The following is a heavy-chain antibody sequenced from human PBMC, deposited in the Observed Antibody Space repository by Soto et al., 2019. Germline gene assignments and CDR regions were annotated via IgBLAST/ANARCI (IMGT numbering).Heavy chain of an antibody. CDR3: ARDLNGNEQYCSSTICYIYYYYGMVV. Sequence: ASVKVSCKASGYTFTGYYMHWVRQAPGQGLEWMGWINPNSGGTNYAQKFQGRVTMTRDTSISTAYMELSRLRSDDTAVYYCARDLNGNEQYCSSTICYIYYYYGMVVWGQGTTVTVFS. V-gene: IGHV1-2*02. CDR1: GYTFTGYY. J-gene: IGHJ6*02. CDR2: INPNSGGT. D-gene: IGHD2-2*02.